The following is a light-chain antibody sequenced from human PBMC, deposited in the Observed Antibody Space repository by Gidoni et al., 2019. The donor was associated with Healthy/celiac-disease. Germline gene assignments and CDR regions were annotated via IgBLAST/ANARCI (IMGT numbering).Light chain of an antibody. Sequence: DIQMTKSPSTLSASVGDRVTITCRASQSISSWLAWYPQKPGKAPKLLIDKASSLESGVPSRFSGSGSGAEFTLTISSLQPDDFATYYCQQYNIYPLTFGGGTKVEIK. CDR3: QQYNIYPLT. CDR1: QSISSW. CDR2: KAS. V-gene: IGKV1-5*03. J-gene: IGKJ4*01.